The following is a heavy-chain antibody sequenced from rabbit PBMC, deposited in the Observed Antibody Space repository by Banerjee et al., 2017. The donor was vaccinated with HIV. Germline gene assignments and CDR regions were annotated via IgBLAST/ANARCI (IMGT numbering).Heavy chain of an antibody. J-gene: IGHJ4*01. V-gene: IGHV1S7*01. CDR2: IDPVFGRT. Sequence: QLKESGGGLVQPGGSLKLSCKASEFDLSSYAMSWVRQAPGKGLEWIGYIDPVFGRTYYASWVNGRFTISSHNAQNTLYLQLNSLTAADTATYFCARGGASSSGDRWYFVLWGPGTLVTVS. D-gene: IGHD1-1*01. CDR3: ARGGASSSGDRWYFVL. CDR1: EFDLSSYA.